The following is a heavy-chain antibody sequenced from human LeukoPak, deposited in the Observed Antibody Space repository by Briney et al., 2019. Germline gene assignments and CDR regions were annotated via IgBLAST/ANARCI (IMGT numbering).Heavy chain of an antibody. V-gene: IGHV4-4*02. CDR3: ARGAGRLERPWGPSWFDP. Sequence: PGGSLRLSCAASGFTFSSYEMNWVRQPPGKGLEWIGEIYHSGSTNYNPSLKSRVTISVDKSKNQFSLKLSSVTAADTAVYYCARGAGRLERPWGPSWFDPWGQGTLVTVSS. CDR1: GFTFSSYEM. D-gene: IGHD1-1*01. CDR2: IYHSGST. J-gene: IGHJ5*02.